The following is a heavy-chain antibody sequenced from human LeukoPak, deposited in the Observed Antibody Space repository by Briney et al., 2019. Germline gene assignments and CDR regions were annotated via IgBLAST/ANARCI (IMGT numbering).Heavy chain of an antibody. CDR2: SYYSGIT. J-gene: IGHJ4*02. V-gene: IGHV4-59*01. Sequence: SETLSLTCTVSGGSLTNYYWSWIRQPPGKGLEWIGHSYYSGITNYNPSLKSRVTISVDTSKNQFSLRLSSATAADTAVYYCARVAVAAVLWGQGTLVTVSS. D-gene: IGHD6-19*01. CDR1: GGSLTNYY. CDR3: ARVAVAAVL.